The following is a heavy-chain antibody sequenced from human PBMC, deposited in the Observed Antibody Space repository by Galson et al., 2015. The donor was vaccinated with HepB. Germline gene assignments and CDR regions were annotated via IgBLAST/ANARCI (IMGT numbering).Heavy chain of an antibody. CDR1: GGTFSTHV. CDR2: IIPIYGTA. D-gene: IGHD5-24*01. J-gene: IGHJ5*02. V-gene: IGHV1-69*13. Sequence: PVKVSCKASGGTFSTHVIIWVRQAPGQGLEWMGGIIPIYGTANYAQKFQGRVTITADESTSTAYMELTRLKSEDTAVYYCARDGRGLRWVGWFDTWGQGTLVTVSS. CDR3: ARDGRGLRWVGWFDT.